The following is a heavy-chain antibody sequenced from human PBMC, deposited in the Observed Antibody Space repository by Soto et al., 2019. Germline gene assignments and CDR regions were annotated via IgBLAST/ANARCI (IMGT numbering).Heavy chain of an antibody. Sequence: EVQLLESGGGSVQPGGSLRLSCAASGFTFSTYAMSWVRQAPGKGLEWVSAISTSVGSTYYTDSVKGRFTISRDNSKNTLYLQMNSLRAEDTAVYYCVKGGQSYDYWGQGTLVTVSS. CDR1: GFTFSTYA. V-gene: IGHV3-23*01. J-gene: IGHJ4*02. CDR2: ISTSVGST. CDR3: VKGGQSYDY. D-gene: IGHD3-10*01.